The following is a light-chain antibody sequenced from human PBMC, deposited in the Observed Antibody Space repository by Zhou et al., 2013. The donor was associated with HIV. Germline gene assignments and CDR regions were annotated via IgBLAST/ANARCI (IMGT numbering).Light chain of an antibody. J-gene: IGKJ1*01. CDR3: QQYYNWPXGT. CDR1: HSISNK. Sequence: ETVMTQSPGTLSVSPGERATLSCRATHSISNKLAWYQQKPGQAPRLLISDASTRATGIPARFSGSGSGTEFTLTISSLQSEDVAVYYCQQYYNWPXGTFGQGTKGEIK. CDR2: DAS. V-gene: IGKV3-15*01.